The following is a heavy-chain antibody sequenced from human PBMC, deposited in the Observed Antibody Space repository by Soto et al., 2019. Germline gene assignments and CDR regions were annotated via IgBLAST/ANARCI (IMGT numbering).Heavy chain of an antibody. CDR3: ARVVLLWFRELVKPDY. CDR1: GYIFTSYG. Sequence: QVQLVQSGAEVKKPGASVKVSCKASGYIFTSYGISWVRQAPGQGLEWMGWISAYNGNTNYAQKLQGRVTMTTDTSTSTAYMELRSLRSDDTAVYYCARVVLLWFRELVKPDYWGQGTLVTVSS. D-gene: IGHD3-10*01. CDR2: ISAYNGNT. V-gene: IGHV1-18*01. J-gene: IGHJ4*02.